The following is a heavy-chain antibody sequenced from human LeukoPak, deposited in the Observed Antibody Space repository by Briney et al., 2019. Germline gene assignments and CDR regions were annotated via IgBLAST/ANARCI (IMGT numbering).Heavy chain of an antibody. J-gene: IGHJ4*02. CDR1: GGSFSGYY. D-gene: IGHD3-16*01. Sequence: SETLSLTCAVYGGSFSGYYWSWIRQPPGKGLEWIGEINHSGSTNYNPSLKSRVTISVDTSKNQFSLKLSSVTAADTAVYYCARSPIKGHRLLGYWGQGTLVTVSS. CDR2: INHSGST. V-gene: IGHV4-34*01. CDR3: ARSPIKGHRLLGY.